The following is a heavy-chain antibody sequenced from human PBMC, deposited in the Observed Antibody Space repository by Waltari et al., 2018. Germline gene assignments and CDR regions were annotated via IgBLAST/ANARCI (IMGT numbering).Heavy chain of an antibody. CDR2: ISGSGSTT. Sequence: EVHLLQSGGGLVQPGGSLRRTCEGSGVRFGGSAMTWVRQAPGKGFSWLSTISGSGSTTFYADSVRGRFTISRDNAKNTVFLELNSLRVDDTAFYYCAKDSRGYTPSPGDSWGQGAQVTVS. CDR1: GVRFGGSA. CDR3: AKDSRGYTPSPGDS. J-gene: IGHJ4*02. D-gene: IGHD5-18*01. V-gene: IGHV3-23*01.